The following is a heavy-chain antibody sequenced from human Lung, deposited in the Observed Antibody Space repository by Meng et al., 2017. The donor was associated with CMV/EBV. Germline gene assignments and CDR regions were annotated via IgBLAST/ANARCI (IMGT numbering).Heavy chain of an antibody. D-gene: IGHD3-10*01. Sequence: QGQLRGSGPALVKPSETLSLTCAVSGDSITNHNWWAWVRQPPGKGLEWIGEIPHRGSSAYNPSLKSRVSMSIDKSKNQFFLKLTSVTAADTAVYHCLRRSGGSVWGQGTLVTVSS. J-gene: IGHJ1*01. CDR3: LRRSGGSV. CDR1: GDSITNHNW. CDR2: IPHRGSS. V-gene: IGHV4-4*02.